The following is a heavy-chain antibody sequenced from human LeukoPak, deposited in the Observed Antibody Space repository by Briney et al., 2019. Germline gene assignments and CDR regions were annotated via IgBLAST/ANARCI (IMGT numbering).Heavy chain of an antibody. Sequence: SETLSLTCTVSGGSISRYYWSWIRQPAGKGLEWIGRIYTTGSTNNNPSLKSQVTMSVDTYKTQFSLKLSSVTAADTAVYYCARDRYYASGTYPDYWGQGTLVTVSS. CDR1: GGSISRYY. CDR3: ARDRYYASGTYPDY. CDR2: IYTTGST. D-gene: IGHD3-10*01. V-gene: IGHV4-4*07. J-gene: IGHJ4*02.